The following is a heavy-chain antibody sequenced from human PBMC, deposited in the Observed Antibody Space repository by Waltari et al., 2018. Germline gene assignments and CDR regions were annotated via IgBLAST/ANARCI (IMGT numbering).Heavy chain of an antibody. Sequence: EVQLVESGGVVVQPGGSLRLSCAASGFTFDDYTMHWVRQAPGKGLEWVSLISWDGGSTYYADSVKGRFTISRDNSKNSLYLQMNSLRTEDTALYYCATRTWGVNHYYGMDVWGQGTTVTVSS. V-gene: IGHV3-43*01. CDR2: ISWDGGST. CDR1: GFTFDDYT. J-gene: IGHJ6*02. D-gene: IGHD3-16*01. CDR3: ATRTWGVNHYYGMDV.